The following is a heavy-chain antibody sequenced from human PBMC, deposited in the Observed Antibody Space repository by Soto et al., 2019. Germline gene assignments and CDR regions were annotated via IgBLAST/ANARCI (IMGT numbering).Heavy chain of an antibody. CDR2: IIPIFGTA. CDR1: GGTFSSYA. D-gene: IGHD3-10*01. Sequence: SVKVSCKASGGTFSSYAISWVRQAPGQGLEWMGGIIPIFGTANYAQKFQGRVTITADKSTSTAYMELSSLRSEDTAVYYCATSRGSGGYRGEPYYYYGMDVWGQGTTVTVSS. V-gene: IGHV1-69*06. J-gene: IGHJ6*02. CDR3: ATSRGSGGYRGEPYYYYGMDV.